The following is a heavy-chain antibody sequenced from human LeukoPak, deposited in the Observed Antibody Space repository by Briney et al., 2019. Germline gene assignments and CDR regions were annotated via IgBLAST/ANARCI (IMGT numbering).Heavy chain of an antibody. CDR2: IYDSGTT. V-gene: IGHV4-59*01. D-gene: IGHD2/OR15-2a*01. Sequence: SETLSLTCTVSGGSFGNYYWSWIRQPAGKGLEWIGYIYDSGTTNYNPSLKSRVTISVDTSKNQFSLKLSSVTAADTAVYYCARDFSAAFDIWGQGTMVTVSS. J-gene: IGHJ3*02. CDR3: ARDFSAAFDI. CDR1: GGSFGNYY.